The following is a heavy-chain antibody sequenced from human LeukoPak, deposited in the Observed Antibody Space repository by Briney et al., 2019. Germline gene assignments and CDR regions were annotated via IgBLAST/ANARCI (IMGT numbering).Heavy chain of an antibody. V-gene: IGHV3-30*18. CDR1: GFTFSSYG. J-gene: IGHJ4*02. CDR3: AKQRTFYGGTQGGYFDY. CDR2: ISYDGRNK. D-gene: IGHD4-23*01. Sequence: PGRSLRLSCAASGFTFSSYGMHWVRQAPGKGLEWVAVISYDGRNKYFADSVKGRFTVSRDNSKNTLFLQMNSLTAEDTAVYYCAKQRTFYGGTQGGYFDYWGQGTLVTVSS.